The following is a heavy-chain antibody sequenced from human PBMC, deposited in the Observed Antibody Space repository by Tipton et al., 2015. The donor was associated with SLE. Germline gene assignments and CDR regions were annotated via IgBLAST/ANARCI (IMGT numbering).Heavy chain of an antibody. CDR1: GFTFSNDW. CDR2: IKEDGSET. J-gene: IGHJ4*02. D-gene: IGHD2-2*01. Sequence: GSLRLSCAASGFTFSNDWMSWVRQAPGKGLEWVANIKEDGSETYYVDSVKGRFTISRDNAKNSLYLQMNSLRAEDTAVYYCARLVWVFDYWGQGTLVTVSS. CDR3: ARLVWVFDY. V-gene: IGHV3-7*01.